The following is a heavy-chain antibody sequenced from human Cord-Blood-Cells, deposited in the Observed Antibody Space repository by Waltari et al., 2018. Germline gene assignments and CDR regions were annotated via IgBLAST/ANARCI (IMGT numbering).Heavy chain of an antibody. V-gene: IGHV4-39*01. CDR2: IYYSGST. CDR3: ARLIIAARRLDY. CDR1: GGSISSSSYY. J-gene: IGHJ4*02. Sequence: QLQLQESGPGLVKPSETLSLTCTVSGGSISSSSYYWGWLRQPPGKGLEWIGSIYYSGSTYYNPSLKSRVTISVDTSKNQFSLKLSSVTAADTAVYYCARLIIAARRLDYWGQGTLVTVSS. D-gene: IGHD6-6*01.